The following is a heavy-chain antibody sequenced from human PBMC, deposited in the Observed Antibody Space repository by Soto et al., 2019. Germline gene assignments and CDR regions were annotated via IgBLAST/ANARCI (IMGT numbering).Heavy chain of an antibody. CDR2: IGGSGGST. D-gene: IGHD3-22*01. J-gene: IGHJ4*02. V-gene: IGHV3-23*01. CDR3: AKDSYYDSSGYYPSDFDY. Sequence: GGSLRLSCAASGFTFSSYAMSWVRQAPGKGLEWVSAIGGSGGSTYYADSVKGRFTISRDNSKNTLYLQMNSLRAEDTAVYYCAKDSYYDSSGYYPSDFDYWGQGTLVTVSS. CDR1: GFTFSSYA.